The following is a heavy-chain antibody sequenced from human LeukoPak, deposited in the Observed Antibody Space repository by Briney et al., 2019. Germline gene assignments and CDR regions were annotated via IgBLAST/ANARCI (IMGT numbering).Heavy chain of an antibody. D-gene: IGHD6-19*01. Sequence: GGSLRLSCAASGFTFRTYWMSWVRQAPGKGLEWVANINQDGNEKYSVDSVKGRFTISRDNSKNSLYLQMNSVRAEDMALYCCARARLTSAWAFDYWGQGSLVTVSS. J-gene: IGHJ4*02. CDR3: ARARLTSAWAFDY. CDR1: GFTFRTYW. V-gene: IGHV3-7*05. CDR2: INQDGNEK.